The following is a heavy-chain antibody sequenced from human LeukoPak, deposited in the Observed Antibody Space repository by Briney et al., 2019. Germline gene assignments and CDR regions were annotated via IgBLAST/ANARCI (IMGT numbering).Heavy chain of an antibody. CDR3: ARGGYSYGSGFDP. V-gene: IGHV4-39*07. J-gene: IGHJ5*02. CDR2: ISYRGNT. D-gene: IGHD5-18*01. CDR1: GDSINSNTYY. Sequence: SETLSLTCTVSGDSINSNTYYWGWIRQPPGMGLEWIASISYRGNTYYSPSLQSRVTISVDTSKNHFSLKLSSATAADTAVYYCARGGYSYGSGFDPWGQGTLVTVSS.